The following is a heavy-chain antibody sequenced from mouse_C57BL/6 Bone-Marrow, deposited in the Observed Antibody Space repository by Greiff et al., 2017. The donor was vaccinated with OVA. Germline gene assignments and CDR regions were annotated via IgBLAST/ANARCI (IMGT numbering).Heavy chain of an antibody. V-gene: IGHV1-26*01. CDR2: INPNNGGT. CDR1: GYTFTDYY. CDR3: ARVYYDYDGWYFDV. Sequence: VQLKQSGPELVKPGASVKISCKASGYTFTDYYMNWVKQSHGKSLEWIGDINPNNGGTSYNQKFKGKATLTVDKSSSTAYMELRSLTSEDSAVYYCARVYYDYDGWYFDVWGTGTTVTVSS. D-gene: IGHD2-4*01. J-gene: IGHJ1*03.